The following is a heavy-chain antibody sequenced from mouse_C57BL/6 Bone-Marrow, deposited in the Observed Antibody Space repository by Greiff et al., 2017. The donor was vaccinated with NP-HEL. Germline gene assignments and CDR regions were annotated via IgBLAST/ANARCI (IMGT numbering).Heavy chain of an antibody. D-gene: IGHD2-4*01. J-gene: IGHJ3*01. CDR3: TTADYDVWFAY. CDR2: IDSENGDT. V-gene: IGHV14-4*01. CDR1: GFNIKDDY. Sequence: VQLQQSGAELVRPGASVKLSCTASGFNIKDDYMHWVKQRPEQGLEWIGWIDSENGDTEYASKFQGKATITADTSSNTAYLQLSSLTSEDTAVYYCTTADYDVWFAYWGQGTLVTVSA.